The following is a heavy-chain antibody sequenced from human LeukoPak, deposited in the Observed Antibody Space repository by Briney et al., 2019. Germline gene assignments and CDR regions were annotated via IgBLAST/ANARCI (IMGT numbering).Heavy chain of an antibody. J-gene: IGHJ3*02. CDR3: AKSSQRGYTYRPDAFDI. CDR2: ISGSGGST. Sequence: PGGSLRLSCAASGFTFSSYAMNWVRQAPGQGLEWVSAISGSGGSTYYADSVKGRFTISRDNSTNTLYLQMNSLRAEDTAVYFCAKSSQRGYTYRPDAFDIWGQGTMVTVSS. D-gene: IGHD5-18*01. V-gene: IGHV3-23*01. CDR1: GFTFSSYA.